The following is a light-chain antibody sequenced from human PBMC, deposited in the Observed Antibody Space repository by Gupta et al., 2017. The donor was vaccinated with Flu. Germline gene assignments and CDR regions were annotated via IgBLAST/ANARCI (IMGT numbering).Light chain of an antibody. J-gene: IGKJ3*01. CDR2: KAS. Sequence: DIQMTQSPSTLSASVGDRVTITCRASQSISSWLAWYQQKPGKAPKLLIYKASSLESGVPSRFSGSGSGTEFTLTISSLQPDDFATYYCQQYNSYPLFGPGTKVDSK. V-gene: IGKV1-5*03. CDR1: QSISSW. CDR3: QQYNSYPL.